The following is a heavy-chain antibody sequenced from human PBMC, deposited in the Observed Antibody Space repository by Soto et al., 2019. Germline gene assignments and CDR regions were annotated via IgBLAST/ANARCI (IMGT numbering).Heavy chain of an antibody. V-gene: IGHV4-39*07. J-gene: IGHJ4*02. D-gene: IGHD2-8*01. Sequence: LSLTCTVSGGSISSSSYYWGWIRQPPGKGLEWIGSIYYSGSTYYNPSLKSRVTLSVDTSKNQFSLKMTSVTAADRAMYFCARYNSYAIDYWGRGTLVTVSS. CDR3: ARYNSYAIDY. CDR1: GGSISSSSYY. CDR2: IYYSGST.